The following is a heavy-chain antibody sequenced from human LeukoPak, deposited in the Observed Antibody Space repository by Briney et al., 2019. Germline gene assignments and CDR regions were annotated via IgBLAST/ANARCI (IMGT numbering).Heavy chain of an antibody. CDR1: GVNFSSYW. D-gene: IGHD6-6*01. CDR2: IKQDGSEE. Sequence: PGGSLRLSCAVSGVNFSSYWMSWVRQAPGKGLEWVANIKQDGSEEYYVDSVKGRFTISRDNAMNSLYLQLNSLRPEDTAVYYCVRGGASRPDFWGQGTLVTVSS. V-gene: IGHV3-7*01. CDR3: VRGGASRPDF. J-gene: IGHJ4*02.